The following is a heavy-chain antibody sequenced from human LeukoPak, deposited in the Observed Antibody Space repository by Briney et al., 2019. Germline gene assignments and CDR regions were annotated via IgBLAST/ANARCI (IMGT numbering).Heavy chain of an antibody. CDR2: IYYSGST. CDR3: ARDHIDSGSFDY. D-gene: IGHD3-22*01. V-gene: IGHV4-59*01. Sequence: SETLSLTCNVSGGSISSYYWSWLRQPPGKGLEWLGCIYYSGSTNYKLSLKSRVSRSVYTSKNQFSLKLKSVTAADTAVYYCARDHIDSGSFDYWGQGTLVTVSS. J-gene: IGHJ4*02. CDR1: GGSISSYY.